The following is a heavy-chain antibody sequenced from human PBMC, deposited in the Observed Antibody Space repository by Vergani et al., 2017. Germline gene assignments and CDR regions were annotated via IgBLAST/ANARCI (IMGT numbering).Heavy chain of an antibody. CDR1: GYTFTSYD. D-gene: IGHD3-3*01. V-gene: IGHV1-8*01. CDR2: MNPNSGNT. J-gene: IGHJ5*02. CDR3: ARGGDYDFWSLQPFDP. Sequence: QVQLVQSAAEVKKPGSSVKVSCKASGYTFTSYDINWVRQATGQGLEWMGWMNPNSGNTGYAQKFQGRATMTRNTSISTAYMGLSSLRSEDTAVYYWARGGDYDFWSLQPFDPWGQGTLVTVSS.